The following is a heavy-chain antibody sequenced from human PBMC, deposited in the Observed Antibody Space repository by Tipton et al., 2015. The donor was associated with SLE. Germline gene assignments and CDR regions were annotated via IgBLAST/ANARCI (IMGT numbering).Heavy chain of an antibody. CDR2: IYSSGSA. CDR1: GGSINSGIYS. Sequence: TLSLTCTVSGGSINSGIYSWVWIRQPPGKGLEWIGNIYSSGSAYYNPSLKSRVTISLHTSKNQFSLKLSSVTAADTAVYYCARGLGSPFDYWGQGTLVTVSS. D-gene: IGHD3-16*01. J-gene: IGHJ4*01. CDR3: ARGLGSPFDY. V-gene: IGHV4-39*07.